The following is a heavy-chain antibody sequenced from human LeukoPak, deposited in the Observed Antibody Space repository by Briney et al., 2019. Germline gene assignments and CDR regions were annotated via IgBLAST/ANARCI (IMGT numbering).Heavy chain of an antibody. V-gene: IGHV1-18*04. J-gene: IGHJ4*02. CDR2: ISAYNGNT. CDR1: GYTFTSYG. Sequence: EASVKVSCKASGYTFTSYGISWVRQAPGQGLEWMGWISAYNGNTNYAQKLQGRVTITRDTSASTAYMELSSLRSEDTAVYYCARVAMVRGEDYFDYWGQGTLVTVSS. CDR3: ARVAMVRGEDYFDY. D-gene: IGHD3-10*01.